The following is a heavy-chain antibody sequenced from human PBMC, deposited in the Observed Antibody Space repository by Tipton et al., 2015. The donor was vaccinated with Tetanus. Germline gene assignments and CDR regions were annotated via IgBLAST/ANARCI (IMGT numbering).Heavy chain of an antibody. D-gene: IGHD1-1*01. V-gene: IGHV3-48*02. CDR3: AKAMNDLRYALDI. CDR2: ISSSSSII. Sequence: SLRLSCAASGFNFRTYSMNWVRQAPGKGLVWVSYISSSSSIISYADSVKGRSTVSRDNAKNSLYLQLDSLIDEDTAIYYCAKAMNDLRYALDIWGQGTLVTVAS. CDR1: GFNFRTYS. J-gene: IGHJ3*02.